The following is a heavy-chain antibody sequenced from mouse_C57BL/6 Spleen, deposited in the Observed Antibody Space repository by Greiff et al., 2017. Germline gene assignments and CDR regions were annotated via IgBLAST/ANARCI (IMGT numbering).Heavy chain of an antibody. CDR1: GFTFTDYY. D-gene: IGHD3-3*01. CDR3: ARDIPPAGTRYCDV. CDR2: IRNKANGYTT. V-gene: IGHV7-3*01. Sequence: VQLKESGGGLVQPGGSLSLSCAASGFTFTDYYMSWVRQPPGKALEWLGFIRNKANGYTTEYSASVQDRFTISRDNSQSILYLQMNALGAEDSSTYYCARDIPPAGTRYCDVWGTGTTVTVSS. J-gene: IGHJ1*03.